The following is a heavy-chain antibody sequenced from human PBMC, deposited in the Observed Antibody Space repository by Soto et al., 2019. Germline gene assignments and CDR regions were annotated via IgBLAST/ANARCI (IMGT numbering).Heavy chain of an antibody. J-gene: IGHJ4*02. CDR2: ISSSSSYI. Sequence: LSLSCADSGFTFSSYSMNWVRQAPGKGLEWVSSISSSSSYIYYADSVKGRFTISRDNAKNSLYLQMNSLRAEDTAVYYCAREEQLSSLDYWGQGTLVTVSS. CDR1: GFTFSSYS. CDR3: AREEQLSSLDY. V-gene: IGHV3-21*01. D-gene: IGHD6-6*01.